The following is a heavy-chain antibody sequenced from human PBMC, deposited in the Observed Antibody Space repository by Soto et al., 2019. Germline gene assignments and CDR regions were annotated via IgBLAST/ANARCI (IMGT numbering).Heavy chain of an antibody. CDR3: TTEDGRGYGSGSSYYYYYYYMDV. Sequence: GGSLRLSCAASGFTFSNAWMSWVRQAPGKGLEWVGRIKSKTDGGTTDYAAPVKGRFTISRDDSKNTLYLQMNSLKTEDTAVYYCTTEDGRGYGSGSSYYYYYYYMDVWGKGTTVTVSS. CDR2: IKSKTDGGTT. CDR1: GFTFSNAW. J-gene: IGHJ6*03. D-gene: IGHD3-10*01. V-gene: IGHV3-15*01.